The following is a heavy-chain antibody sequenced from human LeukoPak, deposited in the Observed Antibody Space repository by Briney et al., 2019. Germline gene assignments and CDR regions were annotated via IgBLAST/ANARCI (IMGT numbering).Heavy chain of an antibody. D-gene: IGHD6-19*01. CDR2: IIPIFGTA. CDR3: ARVEKYSSGWSPHYYYYYGMDV. J-gene: IGHJ6*02. Sequence: SVKVSCKASGGTFSSYAISWVRQAPGQGLEWMGGIIPIFGTANYAQKFQGRVTITADESTSTAYMELSSLRSEDTAVYYCARVEKYSSGWSPHYYYYYGMDVWGQGTTITVSS. CDR1: GGTFSSYA. V-gene: IGHV1-69*13.